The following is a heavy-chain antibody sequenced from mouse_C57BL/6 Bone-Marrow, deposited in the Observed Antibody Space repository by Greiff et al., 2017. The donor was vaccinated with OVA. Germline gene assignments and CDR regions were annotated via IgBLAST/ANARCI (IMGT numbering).Heavy chain of an antibody. CDR1: GFTFSDYY. V-gene: IGHV5-12*01. CDR3: ARHGYYYFDY. J-gene: IGHJ2*01. Sequence: EVQGVESGGGLVQPGGSLKLSCAASGFTFSDYYMYWVRQTPEKRLEWVAYISNGGGSSYYPDTVKGRFTISRDNAKNTLYLQMSRLKSEDTAMYYCARHGYYYFDYWGQGTTLTVSS. CDR2: ISNGGGSS.